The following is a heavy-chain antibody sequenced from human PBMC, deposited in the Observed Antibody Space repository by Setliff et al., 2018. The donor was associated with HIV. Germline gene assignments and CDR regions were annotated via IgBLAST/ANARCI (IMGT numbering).Heavy chain of an antibody. D-gene: IGHD2-2*01. V-gene: IGHV4-39*07. CDR1: GGSIDSSDYY. CDR3: VRGYCSSTTCYEDYYYMDV. J-gene: IGHJ6*03. Sequence: SETLSLTCTVSGGSIDSSDYYWGWIRQPPGKGLEYIGSIFFTGNTIYNPPLRARVTLSVDMSKNQVFLRLSSVTAADTAVYYCVRGYCSSTTCYEDYYYMDVWGKGSTVTVSS. CDR2: IFFTGNT.